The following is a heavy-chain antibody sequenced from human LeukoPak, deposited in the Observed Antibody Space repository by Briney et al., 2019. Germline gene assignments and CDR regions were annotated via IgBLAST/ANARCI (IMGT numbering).Heavy chain of an antibody. Sequence: SVKVSCKASGGTFSSYAISWVRQAPGQGLEWKGRIIPILGIANYAQKFQGRVTITADKSTSTAYMELSSLRSEDTAVYYCARAVTTVTTGLFDYWGQGTLVTVSS. CDR1: GGTFSSYA. J-gene: IGHJ4*02. V-gene: IGHV1-69*04. CDR3: ARAVTTVTTGLFDY. CDR2: IIPILGIA. D-gene: IGHD4-17*01.